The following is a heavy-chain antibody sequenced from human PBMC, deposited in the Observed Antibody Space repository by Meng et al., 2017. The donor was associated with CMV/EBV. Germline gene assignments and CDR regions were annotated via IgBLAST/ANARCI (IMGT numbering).Heavy chain of an antibody. CDR1: GFTFDDYG. V-gene: IGHV3-20*04. D-gene: IGHD6-13*01. CDR2: INWNGGST. CDR3: AKAYSSSWRAWFDP. Sequence: GESLKISCAASGFTFDDYGMSWVRQASGKGLEWVSGINWNGGSTGYADSVKGRFTISRDNAKNSLYLQMNSLRAEDTALYYCAKAYSSSWRAWFDPWGQGTLVTVSS. J-gene: IGHJ5*02.